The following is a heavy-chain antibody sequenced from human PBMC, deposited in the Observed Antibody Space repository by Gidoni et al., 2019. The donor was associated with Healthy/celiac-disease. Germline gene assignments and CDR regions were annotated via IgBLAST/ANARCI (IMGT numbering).Heavy chain of an antibody. J-gene: IGHJ4*02. CDR2: IYYSGST. V-gene: IGHV4-59*01. CDR1: GGSISSYY. CDR3: ARDRSPGY. Sequence: QVQLQESGPGLVKPSETLSLTCPVSGGSISSYYWSWIRQPPGKGLEWIGYIYYSGSTNYNPSLKSRVTISVDTPKNQFSLKLSSVTAADTAVYYCARDRSPGYWGQGTLVTVSS.